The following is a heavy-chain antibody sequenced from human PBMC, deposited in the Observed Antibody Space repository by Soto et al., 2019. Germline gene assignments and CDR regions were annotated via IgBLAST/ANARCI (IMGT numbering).Heavy chain of an antibody. CDR3: ARAYGDLDV. V-gene: IGHV1-8*01. CDR1: GYTFSSYD. CDR2: MNPKSGNT. D-gene: IGHD2-21*01. Sequence: QVQLVQSGAEVKKPGASVKVSCKASGYTFSSYDINWVRQASGQGLEWMGWMNPKSGNTGYAQKFQGRVTMTRDTSTSTAYMEVSSLRSEDTAMYYCARAYGDLDVWGQGTTVTVS. J-gene: IGHJ6*02.